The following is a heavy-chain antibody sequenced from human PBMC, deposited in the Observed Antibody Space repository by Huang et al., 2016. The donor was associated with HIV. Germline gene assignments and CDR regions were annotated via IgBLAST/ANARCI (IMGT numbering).Heavy chain of an antibody. J-gene: IGHJ4*02. D-gene: IGHD2-15*01. CDR2: INNDGSTT. CDR3: ARGVGGNSDY. Sequence: EVQLVESGGGLVQPGGSLRLSCAASGFTFSSHWMHWVRQGPGKGPVWGSRINNDGSTTTYADSVKGRFTISRDNAKNTLHLQMNSPRVEDTAVYYCARGVGGNSDYWGQGTLVTVSS. CDR1: GFTFSSHW. V-gene: IGHV3-74*01.